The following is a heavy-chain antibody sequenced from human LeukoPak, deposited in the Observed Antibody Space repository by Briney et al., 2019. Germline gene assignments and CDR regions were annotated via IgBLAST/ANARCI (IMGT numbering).Heavy chain of an antibody. J-gene: IGHJ6*03. D-gene: IGHD1-1*01. CDR3: ARDQSGSSPWVYYYYYMDV. CDR2: IYTSGST. V-gene: IGHV4-4*08. Sequence: SETLSLTCTVSGGSISSHYWNWIRQPPGKGLEWIGYIYTSGSTNYNPSLKSRVTMSVDTSKNQFSLKLSSVTAADTAVYYCARDQSGSSPWVYYYYYMDVWGKGTTVTVSS. CDR1: GGSISSHY.